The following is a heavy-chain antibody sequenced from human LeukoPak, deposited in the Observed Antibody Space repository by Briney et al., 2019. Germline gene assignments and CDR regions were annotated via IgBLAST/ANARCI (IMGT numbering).Heavy chain of an antibody. V-gene: IGHV4-4*07. CDR2: IYTSGST. CDR3: ARDYCSSTSCYPYYFDY. Sequence: VKPSETLSLTCTVSGGSISSYYWSWIRQPAGKGLEWIGRIYTSGSTNYNPSLKSRVTMSVDTSKNQFSLMLSSVPAADTAVYYCARDYCSSTSCYPYYFDYWGQGTLVTVSS. J-gene: IGHJ4*02. CDR1: GGSISSYY. D-gene: IGHD2-2*01.